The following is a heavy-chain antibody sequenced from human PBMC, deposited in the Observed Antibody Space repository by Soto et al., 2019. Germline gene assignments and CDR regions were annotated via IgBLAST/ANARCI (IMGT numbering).Heavy chain of an antibody. CDR2: IIPIFGTA. J-gene: IGHJ6*02. CDR3: ARGNWWFGELNYYYGMDV. D-gene: IGHD3-10*01. Sequence: SVKVSCKASGYTFTSYGISWVRQAPGQGLEWMGGIIPIFGTANYAQKFQGRVTITADESTSTAYMELSSLRSEDTAVYYCARGNWWFGELNYYYGMDVWGQGTTVTVSS. CDR1: GYTFTSYG. V-gene: IGHV1-69*13.